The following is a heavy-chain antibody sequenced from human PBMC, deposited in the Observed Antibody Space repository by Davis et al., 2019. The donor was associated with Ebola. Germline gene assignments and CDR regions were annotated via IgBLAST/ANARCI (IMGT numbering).Heavy chain of an antibody. V-gene: IGHV3-15*01. CDR2: IKSKTDGGTT. CDR3: TREYYDIWSGHYHDAFDI. J-gene: IGHJ3*02. D-gene: IGHD3-3*01. Sequence: GESLKISCAASGFTFSNAWMSWVRQAPGKGLEWVGRIKSKTDGGTTDYAAPVKGRFTISRDDSKNTLYLQMNSLKTEDTAVYYCTREYYDIWSGHYHDAFDIWGQGTMVTVSS. CDR1: GFTFSNAW.